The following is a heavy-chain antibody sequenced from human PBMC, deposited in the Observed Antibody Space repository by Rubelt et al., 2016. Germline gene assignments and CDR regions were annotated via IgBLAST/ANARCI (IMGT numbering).Heavy chain of an antibody. J-gene: IGHJ4*02. V-gene: IGHV3-66*01. D-gene: IGHD3-16*01. CDR2: IYSGGST. CDR1: GFTVSSNY. CDR3: ARAGGLSATTFDY. Sequence: EVQLVESGGGLVQPGGSLRLSCAASGFTVSSNYMSWVRQAPGKGLEWVSVIYSGGSTYYADSVKGRFTISRDNSKNTLYLQMNSLRAEDTAVYYCARAGGLSATTFDYWGQGTLVTVSS.